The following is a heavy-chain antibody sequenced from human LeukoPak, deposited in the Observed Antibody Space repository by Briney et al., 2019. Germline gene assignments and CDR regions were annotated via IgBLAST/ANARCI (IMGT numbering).Heavy chain of an antibody. Sequence: ASVKVSCKSPGYTFTSYGCSWVRQAPGQGLEWMGWMSAYDGNIKYAQKFQVRVTMTTDTSTSTVYMELRSLRSDDTAVYYCARMGDYHLVSFFDYWGQGTLVTVSS. J-gene: IGHJ4*02. V-gene: IGHV1-18*01. CDR2: MSAYDGNI. D-gene: IGHD4/OR15-4a*01. CDR1: GYTFTSYG. CDR3: ARMGDYHLVSFFDY.